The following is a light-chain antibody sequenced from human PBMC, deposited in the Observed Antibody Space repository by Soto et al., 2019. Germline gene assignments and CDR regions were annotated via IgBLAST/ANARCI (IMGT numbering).Light chain of an antibody. CDR2: EVS. CDR1: SSDVGGYDY. J-gene: IGLJ1*01. V-gene: IGLV2-14*01. CDR3: SSYTSSSTYV. Sequence: QSALTQPASVSGSPGQSITISCTGTSSDVGGYDYASWYQQYPGKAPKLMLYEVSHRPSGVSNRFSGSKSGNTASLTISGLQADDEADYYCSSYTSSSTYVFGTGTKLTVL.